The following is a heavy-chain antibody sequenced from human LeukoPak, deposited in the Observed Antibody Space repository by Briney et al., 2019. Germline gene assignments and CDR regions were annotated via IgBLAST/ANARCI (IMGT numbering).Heavy chain of an antibody. V-gene: IGHV3-7*01. CDR3: ARGIAAAGIFDY. CDR1: GFTYRTYW. CDR2: INQDGSEK. Sequence: GGSLRLSCVASGFTYRTYWMDWVRQAPGKGLEWVANINQDGSEKYYVDSVKGRFTISRDNAKNSLYLQMNSLRAEDTAVYYCARGIAAAGIFDYWGQGTLVTVSS. D-gene: IGHD6-13*01. J-gene: IGHJ4*02.